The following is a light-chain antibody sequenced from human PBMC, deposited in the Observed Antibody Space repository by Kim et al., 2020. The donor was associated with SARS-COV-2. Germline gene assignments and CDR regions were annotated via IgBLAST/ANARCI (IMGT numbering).Light chain of an antibody. Sequence: QSALTQPASVSGYPGQSITISCTGTSSDVGGYNYVSWYQQYPGKAPKLIIYDVFKRPSGVSNRFSGSKSGNTASLTISGLQAEDEAAYYCTSYRSSGYVFGTGTKVTVL. CDR3: TSYRSSGYV. J-gene: IGLJ1*01. CDR1: SSDVGGYNY. V-gene: IGLV2-14*03. CDR2: DVF.